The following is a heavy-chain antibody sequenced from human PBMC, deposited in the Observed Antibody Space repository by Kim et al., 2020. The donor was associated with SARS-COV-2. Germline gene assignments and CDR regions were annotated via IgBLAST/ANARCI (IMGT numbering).Heavy chain of an antibody. J-gene: IGHJ4*02. Sequence: GGSLRLSCAASGFTFSSYSMNWVRQAPGKGLEWVSYISSSSSTIYYADSVKGRFTISRDNAKNSLYLQMNSLRDEDTAVYYCARSPNYGSGSYYNVWYFDYWGQGTLVTVSS. CDR2: ISSSSSTI. D-gene: IGHD3-10*01. CDR1: GFTFSSYS. CDR3: ARSPNYGSGSYYNVWYFDY. V-gene: IGHV3-48*02.